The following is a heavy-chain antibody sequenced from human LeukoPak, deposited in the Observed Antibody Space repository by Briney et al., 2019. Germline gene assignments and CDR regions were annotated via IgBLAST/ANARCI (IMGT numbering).Heavy chain of an antibody. V-gene: IGHV3-53*01. D-gene: IGHD3-10*01. Sequence: GGSLRLSCAASGFTVSSSYMSWVRQAPGKGLEWVSVIYSGGSTYYADSVKGRFTISRDNSKNTLYLQMNSLRAEDTAVYYCARAGFQYGMDVWGQGTTVTVSS. CDR1: GFTVSSSY. J-gene: IGHJ6*01. CDR2: IYSGGST. CDR3: ARAGFQYGMDV.